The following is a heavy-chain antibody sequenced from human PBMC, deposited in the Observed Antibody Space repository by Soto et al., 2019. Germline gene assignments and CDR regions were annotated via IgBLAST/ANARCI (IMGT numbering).Heavy chain of an antibody. V-gene: IGHV1-69*12. CDR2: IIPIFGKA. Sequence: QVQLVQSGAEVKKPGSSVKVSCKASGGTFSSYAISWVRQAPGQGLEWMGGIIPIFGKANYAQKFQGRVTITANESPSTAYMELSSLRSEDTAVSYCARDGSGGSCYGPAAIECWGQGTLGHVSS. CDR1: GGTFSSYA. D-gene: IGHD2-15*01. J-gene: IGHJ4*02. CDR3: ARDGSGGSCYGPAAIEC.